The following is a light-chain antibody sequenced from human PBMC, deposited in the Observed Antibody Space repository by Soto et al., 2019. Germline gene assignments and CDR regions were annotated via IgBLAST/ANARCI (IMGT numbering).Light chain of an antibody. J-gene: IGKJ4*01. V-gene: IGKV3-20*01. CDR3: QQYGSSPLT. Sequence: EIVLTQSPGTLSLSPGERATLSCRASQSVSSSFLAWYQQKPGQAPRLLIYGASSRATGIPDRFSGSGSGPDFTLTISRLEPEDVAVYYCQQYGSSPLTFGGGTKVEIK. CDR2: GAS. CDR1: QSVSSSF.